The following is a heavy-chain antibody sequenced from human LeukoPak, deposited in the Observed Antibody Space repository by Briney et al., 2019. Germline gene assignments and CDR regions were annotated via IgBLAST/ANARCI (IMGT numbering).Heavy chain of an antibody. V-gene: IGHV4-59*01. CDR3: ARDLVGYGDYVKGKYYYYMYV. J-gene: IGHJ6*03. CDR1: GGSISSYY. D-gene: IGHD4-17*01. Sequence: PSETLSLTCTVSGGSISSYYWSWIRQPPGKGLECIGYIYYRGSTNYNPSLKSRVAISVDTSKNQFSLKLSSVTAADTAVYYCARDLVGYGDYVKGKYYYYMYVWGKGTTVTVSS. CDR2: IYYRGST.